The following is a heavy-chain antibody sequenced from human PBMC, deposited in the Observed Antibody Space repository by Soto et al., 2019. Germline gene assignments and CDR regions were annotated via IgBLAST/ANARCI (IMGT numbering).Heavy chain of an antibody. CDR2: ITGSDSDT. J-gene: IGHJ4*02. Sequence: GASLRLSCAASGFTFRNYAMSWVRQAPAKGLEWFSAITGSDSDTYHADSVKGRFTISRDNSNNMLYLQMDSLGAEDTAVYYCAKGSADSRPYYFDYWGQGTLVTVSS. V-gene: IGHV3-23*01. CDR3: AKGSADSRPYYFDY. CDR1: GFTFRNYA. D-gene: IGHD3-22*01.